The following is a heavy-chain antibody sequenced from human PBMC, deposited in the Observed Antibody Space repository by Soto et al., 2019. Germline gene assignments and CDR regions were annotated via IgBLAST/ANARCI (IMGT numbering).Heavy chain of an antibody. D-gene: IGHD6-6*01. Sequence: EVQLLESGGGLVQPGGSLRLSCAASGFTFSSYAMSWVRQAPGKGLEWVSGISGRGVSTYYADSGKGRFTISRDNSKSTLYLQMNSLRAEDTAVYYCAKDRERIATRSIDYWGQGTLGTVSS. J-gene: IGHJ4*02. CDR2: ISGRGVST. CDR3: AKDRERIATRSIDY. V-gene: IGHV3-23*01. CDR1: GFTFSSYA.